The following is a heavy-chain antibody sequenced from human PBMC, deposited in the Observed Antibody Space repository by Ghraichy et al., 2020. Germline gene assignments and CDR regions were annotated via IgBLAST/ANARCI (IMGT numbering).Heavy chain of an antibody. CDR2: ITGDGSNT. V-gene: IGHV3-74*01. Sequence: GVLRLSCAASGSTFGIYWMHWVRQAPGKGLVWVSRITGDGSNTIYADSMKGRFTISRDNAKNMLYLQMNSLRADDTAVYYCATGLGHYYDSWGQGTLVPVSS. J-gene: IGHJ4*02. CDR1: GSTFGIYW. D-gene: IGHD3-16*01. CDR3: ATGLGHYYDS.